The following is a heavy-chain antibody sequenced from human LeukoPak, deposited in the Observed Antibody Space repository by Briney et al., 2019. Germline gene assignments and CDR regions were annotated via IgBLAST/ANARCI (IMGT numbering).Heavy chain of an antibody. CDR2: IYYSGGT. Sequence: SETLSLTCTVSGASITTSYWSWIRQPPGKGLEWIGYIYYSGGTNYNPSLKSRVTISVDTSKNQFSLKLSSVTAADTAVYFCARDPVTTGYFAYWGQGTLVTVSS. J-gene: IGHJ4*02. CDR3: ARDPVTTGYFAY. CDR1: GASITTSY. D-gene: IGHD4-17*01. V-gene: IGHV4-59*01.